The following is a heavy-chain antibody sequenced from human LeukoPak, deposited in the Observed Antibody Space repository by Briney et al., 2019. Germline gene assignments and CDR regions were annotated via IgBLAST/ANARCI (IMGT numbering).Heavy chain of an antibody. CDR3: AKVAGYSRAPRFDY. CDR2: ISYDGSNK. D-gene: IGHD6-13*01. Sequence: QPGGSLRLSCAASGFTFSSYAMHWVRQAPGKELEWVAVISYDGSNKYYADSVKGRFTISRDNSKSTLYLQMNSLRAEDTAVYYCAKVAGYSRAPRFDYWGQGTLVTVSS. CDR1: GFTFSSYA. J-gene: IGHJ4*02. V-gene: IGHV3-30*04.